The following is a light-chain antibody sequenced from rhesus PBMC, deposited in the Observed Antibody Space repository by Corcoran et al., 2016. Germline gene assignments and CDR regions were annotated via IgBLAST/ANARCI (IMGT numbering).Light chain of an antibody. CDR3: QHYYSTPYS. CDR1: QGITND. CDR2: EAS. J-gene: IGKJ2*01. Sequence: DIQMTQSPSSLSASVGDRVTITCRASQGITNDLAWYQQKPGENPKLLIYEASSLQSGIPSRFSGSVSGTDFTLTISSLQPEDFATYYCQHYYSTPYSFGQGTKVEIK. V-gene: IGKV1-25*01.